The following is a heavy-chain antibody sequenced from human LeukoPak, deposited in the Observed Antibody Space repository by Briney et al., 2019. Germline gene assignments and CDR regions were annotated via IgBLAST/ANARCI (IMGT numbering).Heavy chain of an antibody. CDR3: ARGGLDYFDS. CDR1: GGSISSYY. V-gene: IGHV4-38-2*02. J-gene: IGHJ4*02. CDR2: ISHSGST. D-gene: IGHD6-19*01. Sequence: PSETLSLTCTVSGGSISSYYWGWIRQPPGKGLEWIATISHSGSTYYNPSLKSQVTISVDTSKNQFSLQLSSVTAADTAVYYCARGGLDYFDSWGQGTLVTVSS.